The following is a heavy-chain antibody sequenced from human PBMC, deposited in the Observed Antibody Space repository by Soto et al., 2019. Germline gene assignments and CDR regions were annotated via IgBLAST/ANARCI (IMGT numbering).Heavy chain of an antibody. CDR3: ARDLLETGPYGPTTYYYSYGMDV. D-gene: IGHD1-1*01. J-gene: IGHJ6*02. CDR1: GYTFTSYG. Sequence: ASVKVSCKASGYTFTSYGISWVRQAPGQGLEWMGWISAYNGNTNYAQKLQGRVTMTTDTSTSTAYMELRSLRSDDTAVYYCARDLLETGPYGPTTYYYSYGMDVWGQGTTVTVSS. V-gene: IGHV1-18*01. CDR2: ISAYNGNT.